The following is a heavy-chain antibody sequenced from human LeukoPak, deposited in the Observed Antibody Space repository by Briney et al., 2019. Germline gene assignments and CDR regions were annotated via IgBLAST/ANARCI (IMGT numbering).Heavy chain of an antibody. J-gene: IGHJ4*02. CDR2: INHSGST. Sequence: PSETLSLTCSVSGGSLDPYYWSWIRQPPGKGLEWIGEINHSGSTNYNPSLKSRVTISVDTSKNQFPLKLSSVTAADTAVYYCARRTRITMIVVVITRGRHNYFDYWGQGTLVTVSS. CDR3: ARRTRITMIVVVITRGRHNYFDY. D-gene: IGHD3-22*01. CDR1: GGSLDPYY. V-gene: IGHV4-34*01.